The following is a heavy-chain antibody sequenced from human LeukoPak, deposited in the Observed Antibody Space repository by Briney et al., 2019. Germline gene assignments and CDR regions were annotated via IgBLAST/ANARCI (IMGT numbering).Heavy chain of an antibody. CDR2: IRYDGSNK. V-gene: IGHV3-30*02. D-gene: IGHD3-10*01. J-gene: IGHJ5*02. CDR1: GFSFSNSY. CDR3: ARPLLYYYGSETYFWFDP. Sequence: PGGSLRLSCVVSGFSFSNSYMTWIRQTPGKGLEWVAFIRYDGSNKYYADSVKGRFTISRDNSKNTLYLQMNSLRAEDTAVYYCARPLLYYYGSETYFWFDPWGQGTLVTVSS.